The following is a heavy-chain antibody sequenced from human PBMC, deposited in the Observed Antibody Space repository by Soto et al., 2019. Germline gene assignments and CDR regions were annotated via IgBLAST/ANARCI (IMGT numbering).Heavy chain of an antibody. CDR1: GFSLRTYG. D-gene: IGHD6-19*01. V-gene: IGHV3-33*01. Sequence: QVQLVESGGGVVQSGRSLTLSCAASGFSLRTYGMHWLRRAPGKGLEWVAFIWYDGTKKFYANSVKGRSTISKDNSNNIVYLQMSGLRAEDTAVYYCVRDVVTAVAGSVNWFDPWGQGTLVTVSS. J-gene: IGHJ5*02. CDR3: VRDVVTAVAGSVNWFDP. CDR2: IWYDGTKK.